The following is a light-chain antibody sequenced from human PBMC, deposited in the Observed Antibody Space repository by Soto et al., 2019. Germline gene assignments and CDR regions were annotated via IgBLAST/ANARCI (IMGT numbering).Light chain of an antibody. V-gene: IGKV3-20*01. J-gene: IGKJ1*01. Sequence: EIVLTQSAGTLSLSPGERATLSCRASQSVGGSYLAWFQQKPGQAPRLLIYVASTRATGVPDRFSGSGSATDFPLTLNRLEPEDFAVHYCQCYGSSPWMFGQGTKVEIK. CDR3: QCYGSSPWM. CDR1: QSVGGSY. CDR2: VAS.